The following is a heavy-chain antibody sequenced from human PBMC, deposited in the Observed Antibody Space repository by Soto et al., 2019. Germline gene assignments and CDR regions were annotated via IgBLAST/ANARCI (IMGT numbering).Heavy chain of an antibody. J-gene: IGHJ3*02. CDR3: ARGRFWGEPDIVEVVAATIDAFDI. D-gene: IGHD2-15*01. Sequence: SETLSLTCAVYGGSFSGYYWSWIRQPPGKGLEWIGEINHSGSTNYNPSLKSRVTISVDTSKNQFSLKLSPVTAADTAVYYCARGRFWGEPDIVEVVAATIDAFDIWGQGTMVTVSS. V-gene: IGHV4-34*01. CDR2: INHSGST. CDR1: GGSFSGYY.